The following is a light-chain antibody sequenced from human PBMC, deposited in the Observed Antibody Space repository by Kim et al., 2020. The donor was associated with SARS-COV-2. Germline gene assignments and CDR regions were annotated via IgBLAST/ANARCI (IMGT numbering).Light chain of an antibody. V-gene: IGLV2-14*03. CDR2: DVS. J-gene: IGLJ2*01. CDR3: TSYTSTSTLV. CDR1: SSDVGGYIF. Sequence: GRSFTLSCTGASSDVGGYIFVSWYQQQPGKAPKLIIYDVSLRPSGVSDRFSGSKSGNRASLTIFGLQAEDEADYYCTSYTSTSTLVFGGGTQLTVL.